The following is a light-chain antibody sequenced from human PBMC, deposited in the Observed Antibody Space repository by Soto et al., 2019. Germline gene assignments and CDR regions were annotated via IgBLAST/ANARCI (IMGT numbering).Light chain of an antibody. CDR2: STT. J-gene: IGLJ1*01. CDR3: AAWDDSLDSYV. Sequence: SALTQPASVSGSPGQSITISCTGTSSDVGSYNLVTWYQHLSGSAPKLLIYSTTQRPSGVPDRFSGSKSGTSASLAISGLQSEDEADYYCAAWDDSLDSYVFGSGTKVTVL. V-gene: IGLV1-44*01. CDR1: SSDVGSYNL.